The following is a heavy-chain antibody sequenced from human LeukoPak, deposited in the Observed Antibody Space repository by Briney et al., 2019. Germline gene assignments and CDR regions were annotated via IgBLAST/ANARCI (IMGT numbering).Heavy chain of an antibody. CDR2: INPNSGGT. V-gene: IGHV1-2*02. CDR1: GYTFTGYF. Sequence: ASVKVSCKASGYTFTGYFIHWVRQAPGQGLEWMGWINPNSGGTNYAQKFQGRVTMTRDTSISTAYMELSSLRSEDTAVYFCARELGYDYVWGSYRHLDYWGQGTLVTVSS. D-gene: IGHD3-16*02. CDR3: ARELGYDYVWGSYRHLDY. J-gene: IGHJ4*02.